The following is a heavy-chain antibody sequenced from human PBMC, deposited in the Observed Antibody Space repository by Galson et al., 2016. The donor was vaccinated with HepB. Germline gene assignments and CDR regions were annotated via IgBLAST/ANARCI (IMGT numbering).Heavy chain of an antibody. Sequence: QSGAEVKKPGESLKISCKGSGYSFTTYWIGWVRQMPGKGLEWMGIIYPGDSGTRYSPSLQGQVTFSADRSIRTAYLQWGSLKASDTAMYYCARQHSGSLDAFDTWGQGTVVTVSS. V-gene: IGHV5-51*01. CDR1: GYSFTTYW. CDR2: IYPGDSGT. D-gene: IGHD6-6*01. J-gene: IGHJ3*02. CDR3: ARQHSGSLDAFDT.